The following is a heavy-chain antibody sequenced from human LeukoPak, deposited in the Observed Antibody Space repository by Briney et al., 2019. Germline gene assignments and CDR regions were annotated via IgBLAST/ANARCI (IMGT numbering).Heavy chain of an antibody. J-gene: IGHJ6*04. Sequence: SETLSLTCTVSGSSISSYYWSWIRQPPGKGLEWIGYIYYSGSTNYNPSLKSRVTISVDTSKNQFSLKLSSVTAADTAVYYCARGDTMVRGVIAYYYYGMDVWGKGTTVTVSS. D-gene: IGHD3-10*01. CDR2: IYYSGST. V-gene: IGHV4-59*01. CDR3: ARGDTMVRGVIAYYYYGMDV. CDR1: GSSISSYY.